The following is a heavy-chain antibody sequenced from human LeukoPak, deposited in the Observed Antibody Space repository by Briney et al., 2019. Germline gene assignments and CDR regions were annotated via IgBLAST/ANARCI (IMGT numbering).Heavy chain of an antibody. CDR2: VNTKIEAT. D-gene: IGHD1-26*01. J-gene: IGHJ4*02. CDR1: GYSFTDFY. Sequence: GASVKVSCKASGYSFTDFYIHWVRQVPGQGLEWMGWVNTKIEATHYPPKFQGRVTMTSDTSINTVYMEMSSLTSDGSGLYYCARRLVGAPYFFDYWGQGALVTVSS. CDR3: ARRLVGAPYFFDY. V-gene: IGHV1-2*02.